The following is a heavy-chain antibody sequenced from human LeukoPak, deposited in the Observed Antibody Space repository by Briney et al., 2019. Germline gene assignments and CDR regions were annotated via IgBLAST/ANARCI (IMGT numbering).Heavy chain of an antibody. D-gene: IGHD4-23*01. CDR2: INPNSGGT. CDR3: ARGSGGNPSHDAFDI. CDR1: GYTFNFYY. V-gene: IGHV1-46*02. J-gene: IGHJ3*02. Sequence: GASVKVSCKASGYTFNFYYVHWVRQAPGQGLEWMGIINPNSGGTTYAQKFQGRVTLTGDTSASTVFMELSSLRSEDTAVYYCARGSGGNPSHDAFDIWGQGTMVTVSS.